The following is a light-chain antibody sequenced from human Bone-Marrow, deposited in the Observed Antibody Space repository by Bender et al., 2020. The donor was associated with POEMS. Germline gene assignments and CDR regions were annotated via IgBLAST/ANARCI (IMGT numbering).Light chain of an antibody. Sequence: QSALAQPASVSGSPGQSITISCTGTSSDVGAYDYVSWYQQYPGKAPKLMILEVSHRPSGVSNRFSGSKSANTASLIISGLQAEDEALYYCSSYTRSNSWVFGGGTKVTVL. CDR2: EVS. CDR1: SSDVGAYDY. CDR3: SSYTRSNSWV. J-gene: IGLJ3*02. V-gene: IGLV2-14*01.